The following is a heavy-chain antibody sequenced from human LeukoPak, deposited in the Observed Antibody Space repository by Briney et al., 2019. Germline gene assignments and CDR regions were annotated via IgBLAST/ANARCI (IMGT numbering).Heavy chain of an antibody. Sequence: ASVKVSCEASGYTFTNYYLHWVRQAPGQGLEWMGGIIPTFGTAKYAQKFQGRVTITADESTSTAYMELSSLRSEDTAVYYCARDRRSRYCSSTRCYLGCFDPWGQGTLVTVSS. J-gene: IGHJ5*02. V-gene: IGHV1-69*13. CDR3: ARDRRSRYCSSTRCYLGCFDP. CDR2: IIPTFGTA. CDR1: GYTFTNYY. D-gene: IGHD2-2*01.